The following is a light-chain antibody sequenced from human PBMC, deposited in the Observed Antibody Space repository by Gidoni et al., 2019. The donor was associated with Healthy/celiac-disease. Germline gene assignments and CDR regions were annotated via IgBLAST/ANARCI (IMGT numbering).Light chain of an antibody. CDR3: AAWDDSLNGYV. J-gene: IGLJ1*01. V-gene: IGLV1-44*01. Sequence: QSVLTQPPSASGTPGQRVTISCSGSSSNIGSNTVNWYPQLPGPAPKLLIYLNKQRPSGVPDRFSGSKSGTSASLAISGLQSEDEADYYCAAWDDSLNGYVFGTGTKVTVL. CDR2: LNK. CDR1: SSNIGSNT.